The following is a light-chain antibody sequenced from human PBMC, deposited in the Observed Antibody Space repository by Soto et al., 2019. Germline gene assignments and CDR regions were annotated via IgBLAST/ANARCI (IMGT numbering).Light chain of an antibody. CDR1: QSVSSDY. CDR2: ADS. CDR3: QQYGSTPPVT. V-gene: IGKV3-20*01. J-gene: IGKJ4*01. Sequence: ILLTQSPGTLSLSPGERANLSCRASQSVSSDYLSWYQQKPAQPPSLLIYADSYRSTGIPDMFSVRGSGTDFTLTFSRLEAEYFAVYYCQQYGSTPPVTFGGVTKV.